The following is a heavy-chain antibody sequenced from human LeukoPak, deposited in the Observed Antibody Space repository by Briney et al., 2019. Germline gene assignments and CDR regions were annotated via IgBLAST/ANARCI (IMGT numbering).Heavy chain of an antibody. CDR3: AKAPLLRFLEWLLYFDY. J-gene: IGHJ4*02. CDR1: GFTFDDYA. V-gene: IGHV3-9*01. Sequence: SGRSLRLSCAASGFTFDDYAMHWVRQAPGKGLEWVSGISWNSGSIGYADSVKGRFTISRDNAKNSLYLQMNSLRAEDTALYYCAKAPLLRFLEWLLYFDYWGQGTLVTVSS. CDR2: ISWNSGSI. D-gene: IGHD3-3*01.